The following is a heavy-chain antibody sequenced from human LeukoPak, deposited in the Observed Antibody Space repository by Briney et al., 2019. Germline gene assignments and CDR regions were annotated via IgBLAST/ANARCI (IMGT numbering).Heavy chain of an antibody. CDR2: ISSRGRYF. CDR1: GFIFSDYS. CDR3: ARTSVDYGADY. V-gene: IGHV3-21*01. J-gene: IGHJ4*02. D-gene: IGHD4-17*01. Sequence: GGSLRLSCAASGFIFSDYSITWVRQAPGKGLEWVSAISSRGRYFYYADSMEGRFTISRDNARNSVFLQMNSLRVEDTAVYYCARTSVDYGADYWGQGTLVTVSS.